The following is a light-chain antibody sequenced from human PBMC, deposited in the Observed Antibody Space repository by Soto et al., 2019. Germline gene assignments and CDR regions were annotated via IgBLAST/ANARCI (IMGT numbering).Light chain of an antibody. Sequence: EIVLTQSPATLSVSLGHSATLSCRASQSVSLSLAWYQMRPGQPPRLLIYGASTRATDIAARFSGSGSGTDFTLTISSRQSEDVAGFFCHQYHISPSWTFGQGTKVELK. CDR1: QSVSLS. CDR2: GAS. CDR3: HQYHISPSWT. V-gene: IGKV3-15*01. J-gene: IGKJ1*01.